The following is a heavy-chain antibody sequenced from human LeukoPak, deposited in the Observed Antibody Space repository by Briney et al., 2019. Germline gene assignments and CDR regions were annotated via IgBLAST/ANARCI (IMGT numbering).Heavy chain of an antibody. Sequence: AGGSLRLSCTASGFTLGDYSMSWFRQAPGKGLEWVSSISSSSSYIYYADSVKGRFTISRDNAKNSLYLQMNSLRAEDTAVYYCARDGDWGQGTLVTVSS. CDR1: GFTLGDYS. CDR2: ISSSSSYI. J-gene: IGHJ4*02. V-gene: IGHV3-21*01. CDR3: ARDGD. D-gene: IGHD3-10*01.